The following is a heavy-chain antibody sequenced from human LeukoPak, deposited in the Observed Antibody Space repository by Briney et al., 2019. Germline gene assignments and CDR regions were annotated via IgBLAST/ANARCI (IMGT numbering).Heavy chain of an antibody. V-gene: IGHV3-11*05. J-gene: IGHJ4*02. D-gene: IGHD5-24*01. Sequence: SGGSLRLSCTASGFTFSDYYMSWIRQAPGKGLEWLSYISDRGSYTDYADSVEGRFTISRDNARNSLFLQMNSLRAEDTAVYYCARDRDGYNSVTFDYWGQGTLVTVSS. CDR3: ARDRDGYNSVTFDY. CDR2: ISDRGSYT. CDR1: GFTFSDYY.